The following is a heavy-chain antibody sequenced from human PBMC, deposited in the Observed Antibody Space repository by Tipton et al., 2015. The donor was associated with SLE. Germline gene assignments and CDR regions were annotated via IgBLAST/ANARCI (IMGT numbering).Heavy chain of an antibody. CDR2: MSFDGNNK. D-gene: IGHD5-12*01. CDR3: AVGVATTFLDYGMDV. CDR1: GFTFSSYP. Sequence: SLRLSCAASGFTFSSYPMHWVRQAPGKGLEWVAVMSFDGNNKDYAEFVEGRFTISRDNSKNTLYLQMNSLRVEDTAVYYCAVGVATTFLDYGMDVWGQGTTVTVSS. V-gene: IGHV3-30-3*01. J-gene: IGHJ6*02.